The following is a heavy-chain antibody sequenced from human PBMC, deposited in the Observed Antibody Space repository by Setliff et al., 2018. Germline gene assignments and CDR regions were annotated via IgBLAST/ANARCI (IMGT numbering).Heavy chain of an antibody. Sequence: GGSLRLSCAASGFTFSSYEMNWVRQAPGKGLEWVSYISSSGITIYCADSVKGRFTISRDNAKNSLYLQMNSLRAEDTAVYYCARASRSYYNFWSGYYAQNDAFDIWGQGTMVTVSS. V-gene: IGHV3-48*03. CDR2: ISSSGITI. CDR1: GFTFSSYE. D-gene: IGHD3-3*01. CDR3: ARASRSYYNFWSGYYAQNDAFDI. J-gene: IGHJ3*02.